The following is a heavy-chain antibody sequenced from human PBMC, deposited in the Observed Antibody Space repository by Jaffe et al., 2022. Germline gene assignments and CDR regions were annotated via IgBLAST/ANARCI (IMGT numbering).Heavy chain of an antibody. CDR3: AKGLWFGELLSYYFDY. Sequence: QVQLVESGGGVVQPGGSLRLSCAASGFTFSSYGMHWVRQAPGKGLEWVAFIRYDGSNKYYADSVKGRFTISRDNSKNTLYLQMNSLRAEDTAVYYCAKGLWFGELLSYYFDYWGQGTLVTVSS. CDR2: IRYDGSNK. CDR1: GFTFSSYG. D-gene: IGHD3-10*01. V-gene: IGHV3-30*02. J-gene: IGHJ4*02.